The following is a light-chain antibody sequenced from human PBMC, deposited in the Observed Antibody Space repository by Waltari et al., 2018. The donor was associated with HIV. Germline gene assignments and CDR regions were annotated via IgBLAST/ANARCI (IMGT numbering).Light chain of an antibody. J-gene: IGLJ2*01. Sequence: QSVLTQPPSAFGTPGQRVTISCSGGRSNIGSNNVNWYQQLPGTAPKLLIYGNNQRPSGVPDRFSGSKSGTSASLAISGRQSEDEAVYYCAAWDDNLSVVFGGGTKLTVL. V-gene: IGLV1-44*01. CDR1: RSNIGSNN. CDR2: GNN. CDR3: AAWDDNLSVV.